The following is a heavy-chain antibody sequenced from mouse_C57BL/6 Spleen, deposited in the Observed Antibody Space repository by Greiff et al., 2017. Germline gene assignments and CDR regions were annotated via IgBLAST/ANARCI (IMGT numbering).Heavy chain of an antibody. CDR2: ISDGGSYT. J-gene: IGHJ2*01. V-gene: IGHV5-4*01. Sequence: VQLQQSGGGLVKPGGSLKLSCAASGFTFSSYAMSWVRQTPEKRLEWVATISDGGSYTYYPDNVKGRFTISRDNAKNNLYLQMSHLKSEDTAMYYCARDGGDYFDYWGQGTTLTVSS. CDR3: ARDGGDYFDY. CDR1: GFTFSSYA.